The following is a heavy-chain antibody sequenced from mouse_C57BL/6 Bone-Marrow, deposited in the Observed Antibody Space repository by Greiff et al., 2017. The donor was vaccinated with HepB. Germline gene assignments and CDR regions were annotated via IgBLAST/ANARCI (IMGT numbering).Heavy chain of an antibody. J-gene: IGHJ1*03. D-gene: IGHD2-2*01. Sequence: QVQLQQPGAELVRPGSSVKLSCKASGYNFTSYWMDWVKQRPGQGLEWIGNIYPSDSETHYNQKFKDKATLTVDKSSSTAYMRLSSLTSEDSAVYCGARRGYDWYFDVWGKGTPVTVSS. CDR1: GYNFTSYW. CDR3: ARRGYDWYFDV. CDR2: IYPSDSET. V-gene: IGHV1-61*01.